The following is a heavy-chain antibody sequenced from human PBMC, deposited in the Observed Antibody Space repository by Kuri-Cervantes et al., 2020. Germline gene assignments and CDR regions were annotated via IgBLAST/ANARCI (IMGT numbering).Heavy chain of an antibody. Sequence: SETLSLTCTVSSDSISNNNWWSWVRQSPGKGLEWIGEIFQSGSTNYNPSLKSRVTISLDIPKNQFSLSLSSVTAADTAVYYCARNHDYTHDCWGQGTLVTVSS. CDR1: SDSISNNNW. D-gene: IGHD4-11*01. J-gene: IGHJ4*02. CDR2: IFQSGST. CDR3: ARNHDYTHDC. V-gene: IGHV4-4*02.